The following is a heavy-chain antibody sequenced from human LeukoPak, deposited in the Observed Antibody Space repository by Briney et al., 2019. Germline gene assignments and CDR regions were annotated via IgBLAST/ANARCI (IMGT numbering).Heavy chain of an antibody. CDR2: SRNKPNSYTT. CDR1: GFTFRDHY. J-gene: IGHJ4*02. V-gene: IGHV3-72*01. Sequence: GGSLRLSCAAFGFTFRDHYMDWVRQAPGKGLEWVGRSRNKPNSYTTEYAASVKGRFTISRDDSKNSLYLQMNSLKTEDTAVYYCARVPSSYHDYWGQGTLVTVSS. D-gene: IGHD4-11*01. CDR3: ARVPSSYHDY.